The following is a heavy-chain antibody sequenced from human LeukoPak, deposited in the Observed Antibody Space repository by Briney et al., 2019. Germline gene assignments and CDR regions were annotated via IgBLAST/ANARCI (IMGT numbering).Heavy chain of an antibody. Sequence: GGSLRLSCAASGFTFSGYAMSWVRQAPGKGLEWVSAISGSGGSTYYADSVKGRFTISRDNSKNTLYLQMNSLRAEDTAVYYCAKAGDSSSWSDYFDYWGQGTPVTVSS. CDR3: AKAGDSSSWSDYFDY. CDR2: ISGSGGST. V-gene: IGHV3-23*01. D-gene: IGHD6-13*01. CDR1: GFTFSGYA. J-gene: IGHJ4*02.